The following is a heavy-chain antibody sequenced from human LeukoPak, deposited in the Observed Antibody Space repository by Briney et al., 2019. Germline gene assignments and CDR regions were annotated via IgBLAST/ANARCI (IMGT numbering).Heavy chain of an antibody. CDR2: IYYSGST. D-gene: IGHD3-3*01. Sequence: SETLSLTCTVSGGSISSSSYYWGWIRQPPGKGLEWIGSIYYSGSTYYNPSLKSRVTISVDTSKNQFSLKLSSVTAADTAVYYCARGARYDFWSGYTNDYWGQGTLVTVSS. V-gene: IGHV4-39*07. J-gene: IGHJ4*02. CDR3: ARGARYDFWSGYTNDY. CDR1: GGSISSSSYY.